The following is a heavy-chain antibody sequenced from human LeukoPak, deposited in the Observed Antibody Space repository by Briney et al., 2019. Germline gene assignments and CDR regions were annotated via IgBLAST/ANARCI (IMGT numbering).Heavy chain of an antibody. Sequence: GGSLRLSCAASGFTFSSYGMHWVRQAPGKGLEWVAVIWFDGSNKYYADSVKGRFTISRDNSKNTLYLQMNSLRAEDTAVYYCAKYSSSSNYYYGMDVWGQGTTVTVS. V-gene: IGHV3-33*06. J-gene: IGHJ6*02. CDR2: IWFDGSNK. CDR1: GFTFSSYG. CDR3: AKYSSSSNYYYGMDV. D-gene: IGHD4-11*01.